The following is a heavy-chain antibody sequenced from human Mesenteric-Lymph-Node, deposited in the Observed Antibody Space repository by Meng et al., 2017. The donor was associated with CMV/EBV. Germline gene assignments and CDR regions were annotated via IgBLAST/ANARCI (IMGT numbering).Heavy chain of an antibody. CDR1: GGSISSSSYY. CDR3: ARGNYVAWFDP. Sequence: CPVSGGSISSSSYYWGWIRQPPGKGLEWIGSIYYSGSTYYNPSLKSRVTISVDTSKNQFSLKLSSVTAADTAVYYCARGNYVAWFDPWGQGTLVTVSS. V-gene: IGHV4-39*01. CDR2: IYYSGST. D-gene: IGHD1-7*01. J-gene: IGHJ5*02.